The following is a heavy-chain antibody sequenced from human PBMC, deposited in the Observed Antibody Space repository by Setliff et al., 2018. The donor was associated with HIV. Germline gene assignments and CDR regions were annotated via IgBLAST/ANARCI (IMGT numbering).Heavy chain of an antibody. J-gene: IGHJ4*02. Sequence: PSETLSLTCSVSGASIRGHYWSWIRQPPGKGLEWIGYIYVHNSERTNYNPSLASRVTISVDTSRNQFSLKLTSVTAADTAIYYCARAVNFDYWGQGTQGTAPQ. CDR1: GASIRGHY. CDR2: IYVHNSERT. D-gene: IGHD6-19*01. V-gene: IGHV4-59*11. CDR3: ARAVNFDY.